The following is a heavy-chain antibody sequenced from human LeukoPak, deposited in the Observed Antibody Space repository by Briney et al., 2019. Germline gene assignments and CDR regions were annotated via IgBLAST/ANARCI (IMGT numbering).Heavy chain of an antibody. V-gene: IGHV3-33*06. J-gene: IGHJ4*02. CDR2: IWHDGLNK. CDR1: DA. CDR3: AKAGQRSYAEAFDS. Sequence: GKSLRLSCAASDAMHWARQAPGTGLEWVAVIWHDGLNKFYADFLKGRFTISRDFSKDTVYLQMSGLTVEDTAVYYCAKAGQRSYAEAFDSWGQGTLVTVSS. D-gene: IGHD3-16*01.